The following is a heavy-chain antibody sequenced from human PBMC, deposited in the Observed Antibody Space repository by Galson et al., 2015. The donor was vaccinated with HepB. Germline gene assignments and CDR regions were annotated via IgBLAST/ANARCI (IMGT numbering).Heavy chain of an antibody. J-gene: IGHJ4*02. CDR1: GYSFTSYW. Sequence: QSGAEVKKPGESLKISCKGSGYSFTSYWIGWVRQMPGKGLEWMGIIYPGDSDTRYSPSFQGQVTISADKSISTAYLQWSSLKASDTALYYCAKDYRGYCSSTSCYGLFDYWGQGTLVTVTS. V-gene: IGHV5-51*03. CDR3: AKDYRGYCSSTSCYGLFDY. D-gene: IGHD2-2*01. CDR2: IYPGDSDT.